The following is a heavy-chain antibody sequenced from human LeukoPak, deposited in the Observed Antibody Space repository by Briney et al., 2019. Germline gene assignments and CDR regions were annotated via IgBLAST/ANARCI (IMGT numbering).Heavy chain of an antibody. CDR1: AFSLSSHG. CDR3: AEWATSHTIFDV. CDR2: IRYDGTTK. V-gene: IGHV3-30*02. J-gene: IGHJ3*01. Sequence: GRCLRPSWAASAFSLSSHGTHCVSQPPSNWLGWVAFIRYDGTTKNHADSVKGRFAISRDNSKNTLYLQMNSLRADDTAVYYCAEWATSHTIFDVWGQGTMVTVSS. D-gene: IGHD3-3*01.